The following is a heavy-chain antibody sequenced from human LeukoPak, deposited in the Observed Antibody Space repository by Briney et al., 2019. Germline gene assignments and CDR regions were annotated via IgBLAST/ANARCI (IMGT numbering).Heavy chain of an antibody. V-gene: IGHV3-30*04. Sequence: GGSLRLSCAASGFTFSSYAMHWVRQAPGKGLEWVAVILYDGSNKYYADSAKGRFTISRDNSKNTLYLQMNSLRAEDTAVYYCARDQDSSGWYSVYWGQGTLVTVSS. CDR2: ILYDGSNK. CDR1: GFTFSSYA. CDR3: ARDQDSSGWYSVY. J-gene: IGHJ4*02. D-gene: IGHD6-19*01.